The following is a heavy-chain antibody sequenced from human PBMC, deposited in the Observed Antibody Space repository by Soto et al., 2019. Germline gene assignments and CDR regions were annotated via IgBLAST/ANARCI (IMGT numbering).Heavy chain of an antibody. D-gene: IGHD6-13*01. V-gene: IGHV4-34*01. Sequence: QVQLQQWGAGLLKPSETLSLTCAVYGGSFSGYYWSWIRQPPGKGLEWIGEINHSGSTNYNPSLKSRVTISVDTSKNQFSRKLSSVTAADTAVYYCARGLIRGIADPRRDLRYWGQGTLVTVSS. CDR2: INHSGST. CDR3: ARGLIRGIADPRRDLRY. CDR1: GGSFSGYY. J-gene: IGHJ4*02.